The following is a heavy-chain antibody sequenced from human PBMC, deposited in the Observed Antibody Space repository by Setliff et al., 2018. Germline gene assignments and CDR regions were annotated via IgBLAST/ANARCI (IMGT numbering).Heavy chain of an antibody. CDR3: ARAGPTVTFFRVLVISWWDP. D-gene: IGHD3-3*01. Sequence: SETLSLTCSVSGASVSNVNYYWGWIRQPPGKGLEWVASIYYSGKTYSNPSFKSRVTMSLDKSKNQFSLKLSSVTAADTATYYCARAGPTVTFFRVLVISWWDPWGQGSLVTVSS. CDR2: IYYSGKT. J-gene: IGHJ5*02. V-gene: IGHV4-39*01. CDR1: GASVSNVNYY.